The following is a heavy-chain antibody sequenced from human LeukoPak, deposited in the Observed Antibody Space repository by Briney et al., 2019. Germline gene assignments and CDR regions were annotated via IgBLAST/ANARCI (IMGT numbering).Heavy chain of an antibody. CDR2: INTDGTTT. D-gene: IGHD6-13*01. J-gene: IGHJ4*02. Sequence: PGGSLRLSCTASTVTFSNYWMHWVRQAPGKGLVWVSRINTDGTTTNYADSVRGRFTIPRDNAKNTLYLQMNSLRAEDTALYYCATPGIRDQYDFDSWGQGTLVTVSS. V-gene: IGHV3-74*01. CDR3: ATPGIRDQYDFDS. CDR1: TVTFSNYW.